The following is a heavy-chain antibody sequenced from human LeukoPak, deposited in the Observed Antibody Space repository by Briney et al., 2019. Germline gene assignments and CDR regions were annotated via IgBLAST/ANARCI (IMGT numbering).Heavy chain of an antibody. V-gene: IGHV3-23*01. CDR2: ISGSGGST. CDR1: GFTFSSYA. Sequence: QSGGSLRLSCAASGFTFSSYAMSWVRQAPGKGLEWVSAISGSGGSTYYADSVKGRFTISRDNSKNTLYLQMNSLRAEDTAVYYCAKTAYYDFWSGYYTDYYYYMDVWGKGTTVTVSS. CDR3: AKTAYYDFWSGYYTDYYYYMDV. D-gene: IGHD3-3*01. J-gene: IGHJ6*03.